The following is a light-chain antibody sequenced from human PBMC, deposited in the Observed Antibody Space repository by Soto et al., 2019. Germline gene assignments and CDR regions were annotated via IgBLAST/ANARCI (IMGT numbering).Light chain of an antibody. CDR2: EVS. J-gene: IGLJ3*02. CDR1: SSDVGGYNY. Sequence: QSVLTQPASVSGSPGQSITISCTGTSSDVGGYNYVSWYQQHPGKVPKLMIFEVSNRPSGVSDRFSGSKSGNTASLTISGLQAEDEADYYCSSYTSSSTLEFGGGTKVTVL. V-gene: IGLV2-14*01. CDR3: SSYTSSSTLE.